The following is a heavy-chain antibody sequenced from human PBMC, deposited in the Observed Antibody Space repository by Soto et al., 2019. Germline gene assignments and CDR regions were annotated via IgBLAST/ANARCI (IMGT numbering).Heavy chain of an antibody. D-gene: IGHD5-12*01. CDR1: GGSINTFY. CDR3: AREGSYSAYNFAHGIQLWSFDF. CDR2: IFSSGST. J-gene: IGHJ4*02. Sequence: LSLTCTVSGGSINTFYWSWVRQPAGKGLEWIGRIFSSGSTSFNPSPESRVAMSVDTSKNHFSLNLSSVTAADMAVYYCAREGSYSAYNFAHGIQLWSFDFWGQGALVTVS. V-gene: IGHV4-4*07.